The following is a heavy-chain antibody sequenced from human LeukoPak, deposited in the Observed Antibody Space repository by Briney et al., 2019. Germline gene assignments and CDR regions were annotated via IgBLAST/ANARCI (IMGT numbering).Heavy chain of an antibody. V-gene: IGHV3-30*02. CDR3: AKGMTTVLNWFDP. CDR2: IRYDGSNK. Sequence: GGSLRLSCAASGFTFSSYGMHWVRQAPGKGLEWVAFIRYDGSNKYYADSVKGRFTISRDNSKNTLYLQMNSLRAEDTAAYYCAKGMTTVLNWFDPWGQGTLVTVSS. J-gene: IGHJ5*02. CDR1: GFTFSSYG. D-gene: IGHD4-17*01.